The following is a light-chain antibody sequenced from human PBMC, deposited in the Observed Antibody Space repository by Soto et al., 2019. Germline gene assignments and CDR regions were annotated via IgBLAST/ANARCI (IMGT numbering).Light chain of an antibody. V-gene: IGLV2-14*01. CDR1: SIDIGAYNH. J-gene: IGLJ1*01. Sequence: ALTHTASVSGSPGKAITSSCRGSSIDIGAYNHVAWFQQFPGKTPKLVIYSVSDRPSGVSYRFSGSKSGNTASLTISGLQADDEADYYCISYTVSRSYVFGTGTKV. CDR2: SVS. CDR3: ISYTVSRSYV.